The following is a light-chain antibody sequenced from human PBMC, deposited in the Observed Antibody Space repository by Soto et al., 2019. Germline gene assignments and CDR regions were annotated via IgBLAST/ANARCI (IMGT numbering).Light chain of an antibody. CDR3: SSYTYSSTPYV. Sequence: QSALTQPASVSGSPGQSITISCTGTSSDVGGYNYVSWYQQHPGKAPKLMIYEVSNRPSGVSNRFSGSKSGNTASLTSSGLQAEDEADYYCSSYTYSSTPYVFGTGTKLTVL. V-gene: IGLV2-14*01. CDR2: EVS. J-gene: IGLJ1*01. CDR1: SSDVGGYNY.